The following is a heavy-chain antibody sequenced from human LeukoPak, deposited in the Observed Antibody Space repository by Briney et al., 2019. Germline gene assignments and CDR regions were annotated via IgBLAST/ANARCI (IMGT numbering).Heavy chain of an antibody. CDR1: GGSIGGSTYY. CDR3: ARLVGRGERQQLMDY. Sequence: PSETLSLTCNVSGGSIGGSTYYWGWIRQPPGKGLERFGNVYSTGSTYYNPSLKSRLTISVDTSTNQFSLNVNSVTAADTAVYYCARLVGRGERQQLMDYWGRGTLVTVSS. J-gene: IGHJ4*02. V-gene: IGHV4-39*01. CDR2: VYSTGST. D-gene: IGHD6-13*01.